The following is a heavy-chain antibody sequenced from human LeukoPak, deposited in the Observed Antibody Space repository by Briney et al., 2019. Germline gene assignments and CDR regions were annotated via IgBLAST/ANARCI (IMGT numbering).Heavy chain of an antibody. CDR1: GYTFTGYY. J-gene: IGHJ4*02. CDR2: INPNSGGT. D-gene: IGHD3-22*01. V-gene: IGHV1-2*02. Sequence: ASVKVSFKASGYTFTGYYMHWVRQAPGQGLEWMGWINPNSGGTNYAQKFQGRVTITRDTSISTAYMELSRLRSDDTAVYYCARVPYYYDSSGYYHLFDYWGQGTLVTVSS. CDR3: ARVPYYYDSSGYYHLFDY.